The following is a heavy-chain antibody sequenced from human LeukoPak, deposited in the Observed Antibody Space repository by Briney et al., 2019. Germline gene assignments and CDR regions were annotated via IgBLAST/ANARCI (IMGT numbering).Heavy chain of an antibody. CDR1: GGSISISSYS. CDR3: V. CDR2: VYDSGST. J-gene: IGHJ6*03. Sequence: TETLSLTCTVSGGSISISSYSWGWIRQPPGKGLEWIGSVYDSGSTYYNPSLKSRVTISVDTSKNEFSLNRISVTAADTAYYMDVWGKRTTVTGSS. V-gene: IGHV4-39*07.